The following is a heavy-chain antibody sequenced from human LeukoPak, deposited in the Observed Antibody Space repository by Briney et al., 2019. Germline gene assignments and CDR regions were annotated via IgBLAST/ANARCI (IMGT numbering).Heavy chain of an antibody. CDR3: ARLDNDYGVSV. D-gene: IGHD4-17*01. CDR1: GGSISNYY. CDR2: IYYSGST. V-gene: IGHV4-59*01. Sequence: PSETLSLTCTVSGGSISNYYWSWIRQPPGKGLEWIGYIYYSGSTSYNPSLKSRVTISVDTSKNQFSLKLNSVTAADTAVYYCARLDNDYGVSVWGQGTLVTVSS. J-gene: IGHJ4*02.